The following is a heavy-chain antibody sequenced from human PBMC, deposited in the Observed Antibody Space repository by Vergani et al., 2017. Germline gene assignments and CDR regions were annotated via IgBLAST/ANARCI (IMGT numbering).Heavy chain of an antibody. CDR3: AKEGRSGITPFVAD. Sequence: EVQLLESGGGLVQPGGSLRVSCAASGFTFSSDAMSWVRQAPGKGLEWVSAINRGSTTYYADSVKGRFTISRDNSKNTVFLQRNSLRAEDTAVYYCAKEGRSGITPFVADWGQGTLVTVSS. CDR2: INRGSTT. CDR1: GFTFSSDA. V-gene: IGHV3-23*01. D-gene: IGHD1-14*01. J-gene: IGHJ4*02.